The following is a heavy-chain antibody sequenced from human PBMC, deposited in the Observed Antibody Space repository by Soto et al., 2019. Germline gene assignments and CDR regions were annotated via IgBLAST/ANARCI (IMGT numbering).Heavy chain of an antibody. J-gene: IGHJ6*02. CDR2: INHSEST. CDR3: ARGMVRGIYYYYYGMDV. CDR1: CGSFIGYY. V-gene: IGHV4-34*01. D-gene: IGHD3-10*01. Sequence: SETLSLTCAVYCGSFIGYYWSWIRQPPGKGLERNGEINHSESTNYNPSLKSRVTISVDSSKNQFSLKLSSVTAADTAVYYCARGMVRGIYYYYYGMDVWGQGTTVS.